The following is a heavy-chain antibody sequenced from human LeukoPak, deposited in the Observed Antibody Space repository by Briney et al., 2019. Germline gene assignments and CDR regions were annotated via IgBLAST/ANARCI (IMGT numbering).Heavy chain of an antibody. CDR3: ARGKTYYDFWSGYYSSAFDI. J-gene: IGHJ3*02. Sequence: GGSLRLSCAASGFRFTDYAMSWVRQCPGKGLEWVSGISGGGETTYYGDSVKGRLTISRDNPKRTLYLEMNNLRVEDTAVYYCARGKTYYDFWSGYYSSAFDIWGQGTMVTVSS. CDR2: ISGGGETT. D-gene: IGHD3-3*01. V-gene: IGHV3-23*01. CDR1: GFRFTDYA.